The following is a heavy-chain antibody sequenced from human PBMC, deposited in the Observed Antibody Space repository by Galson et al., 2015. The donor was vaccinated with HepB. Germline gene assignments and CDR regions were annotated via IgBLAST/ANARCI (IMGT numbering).Heavy chain of an antibody. CDR1: GGSVSSGSYY. CDR2: IYYSGST. V-gene: IGHV4-61*01. CDR3: ARVGNTAMAYFDY. Sequence: LSLTCTVSGGSVSSGSYYWSWIRQPPGKGLEWIGYIYYSGSTNYNPSLKSRVTISVDTSKNQFSLKLSSVTAADTAVYYCARVGNTAMAYFDYWGQGTLVTVSS. J-gene: IGHJ4*02. D-gene: IGHD5-18*01.